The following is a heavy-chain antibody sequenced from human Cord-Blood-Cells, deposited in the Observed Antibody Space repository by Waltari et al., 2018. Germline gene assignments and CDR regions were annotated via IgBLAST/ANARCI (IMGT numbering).Heavy chain of an antibody. J-gene: IGHJ5*02. CDR3: ATVDYGDNWFDP. V-gene: IGHV1-24*01. Sequence: QVQLVQSGAEVKKPGASVKVSCKVSGYTLTELSMHWVRQAPGKGLEWMGGFDPEEGETSYAQKFQGRVTMTEDTSTDTAYMELSSLRSEDTAVYYCATVDYGDNWFDPWGQGTLVTVSS. D-gene: IGHD4-17*01. CDR1: GYTLTELS. CDR2: FDPEEGET.